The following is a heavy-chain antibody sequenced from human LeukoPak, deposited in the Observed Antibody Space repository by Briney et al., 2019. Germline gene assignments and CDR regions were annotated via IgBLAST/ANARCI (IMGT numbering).Heavy chain of an antibody. CDR2: ISGSGGST. V-gene: IGHV3-23*01. CDR3: AKVRAPSGWFNSDY. CDR1: AFIFSGHW. J-gene: IGHJ4*02. Sequence: GGSLRLSCEGSAFIFSGHWMNWVRQAPGKGLEWVSAISGSGGSTYYADSVKGRFTISRDNSKNTLYLQMNSLRVEDTAAYYCAKVRAPSGWFNSDYWGQGTLVTVSS. D-gene: IGHD6-19*01.